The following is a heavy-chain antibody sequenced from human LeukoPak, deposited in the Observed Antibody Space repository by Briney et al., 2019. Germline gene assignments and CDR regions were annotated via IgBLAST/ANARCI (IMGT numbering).Heavy chain of an antibody. D-gene: IGHD3-9*01. CDR1: GFTFDGYA. J-gene: IGHJ4*02. CDR3: AKAPDYDILTGPYDY. CDR2: ISWNSGSI. V-gene: IGHV3-9*01. Sequence: GGSLRLSCAASGFTFDGYAMHWVRQAPGKGLEWVSGISWNSGSIGYADSVKGRFTISRDNAKNSLYLQMNSLRAEDTALYYCAKAPDYDILTGPYDYWGQGTLVTVSS.